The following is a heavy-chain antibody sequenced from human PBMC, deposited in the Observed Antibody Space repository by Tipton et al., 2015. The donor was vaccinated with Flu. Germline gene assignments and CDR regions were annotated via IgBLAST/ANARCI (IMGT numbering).Heavy chain of an antibody. D-gene: IGHD2-2*01. CDR1: GFTFSTYA. CDR2: ISGGGGTA. J-gene: IGHJ2*01. Sequence: QLVQSGGGLVQPGGSLRLSCAASGFTFSTYAMSWVRQAPGMGLECVSGISGGGGTAYYADSVRGRFTISRDNSKNTLYLQMNNLRVEDTAVYFCAKDPAEYAYLRYFDLWGRGTLVTVSS. V-gene: IGHV3-23*04. CDR3: AKDPAEYAYLRYFDL.